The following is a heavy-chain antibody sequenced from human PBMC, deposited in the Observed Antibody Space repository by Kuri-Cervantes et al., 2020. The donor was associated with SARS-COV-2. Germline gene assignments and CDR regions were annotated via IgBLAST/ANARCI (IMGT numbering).Heavy chain of an antibody. CDR3: ARQMMSSITIFGVVITRNWFGP. D-gene: IGHD3-3*01. CDR1: GFTFSSYS. Sequence: GESLKISCAASGFTFSSYSMNWVRQAPGKGLEWVSSISSSSSYIYYADSVKGRFTISRDNAKNSLYLQMNGLRAEDTAVYYCARQMMSSITIFGVVITRNWFGPWGQGTLVTVSS. V-gene: IGHV3-21*01. CDR2: ISSSSSYI. J-gene: IGHJ5*02.